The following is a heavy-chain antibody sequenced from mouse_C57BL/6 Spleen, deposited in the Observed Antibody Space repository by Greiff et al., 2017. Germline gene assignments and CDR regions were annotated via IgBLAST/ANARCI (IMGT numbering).Heavy chain of an antibody. CDR2: IRSKSSNYAT. CDR1: GFTFNPYA. V-gene: IGHV10-3*01. CDR3: VRDRRDGTWFAY. D-gene: IGHD3-3*01. Sequence: GGGLVQPKGSLKLSCAASGFTFNPYAMHWVRQAPGKGLEWVARIRSKSSNYATDYADSVKDRFTISRDDSQSMLYLQMNNLKTEDTAMYYCVRDRRDGTWFAYWGQGTLVTVSA. J-gene: IGHJ3*01.